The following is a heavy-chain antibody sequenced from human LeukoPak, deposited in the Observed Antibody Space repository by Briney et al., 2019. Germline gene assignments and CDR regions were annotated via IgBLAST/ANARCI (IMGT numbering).Heavy chain of an antibody. CDR2: IYYSGST. J-gene: IGHJ4*02. CDR3: AREDFYYFDSSGYYLY. D-gene: IGHD3-22*01. Sequence: SWIRQPPGKGLEWIGYIYYSGSTYYNPSLKSRVAMSVDTSKNQFSLKLSSVTVADTAVYYCAREDFYYFDSSGYYLYWGQGTLATVSS. V-gene: IGHV4-30-4*01.